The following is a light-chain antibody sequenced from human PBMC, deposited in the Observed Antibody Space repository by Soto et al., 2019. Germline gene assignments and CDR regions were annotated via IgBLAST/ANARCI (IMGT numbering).Light chain of an antibody. CDR1: SSNIGAGYD. CDR2: GNS. CDR3: QSYDSSLSGSQVV. Sequence: QSVLTQPPSVSGAPGQRVTISCTGSSSNIGAGYDVHWYQQLPGTAPKLLIYGNSNRPSGVPDRFSGSKSGTSASLAITGLQAEDEADYYCQSYDSSLSGSQVVFGGGTKVTVL. V-gene: IGLV1-40*01. J-gene: IGLJ2*01.